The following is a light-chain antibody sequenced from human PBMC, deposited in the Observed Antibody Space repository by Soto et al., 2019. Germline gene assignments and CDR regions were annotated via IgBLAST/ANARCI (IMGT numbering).Light chain of an antibody. J-gene: IGKJ4*01. CDR1: QSVSSY. CDR3: QQSYYTPLT. CDR2: DAS. Sequence: EIVLTQSPGTLSLSPGERATLSCRASQSVSSYLAWYQQKPGQAPRLLIYDASNRATGIPARFSGSGSGTDFTLTISSPQPEDFATYYCQQSYYTPLTFGGGTKVDI. V-gene: IGKV3-11*01.